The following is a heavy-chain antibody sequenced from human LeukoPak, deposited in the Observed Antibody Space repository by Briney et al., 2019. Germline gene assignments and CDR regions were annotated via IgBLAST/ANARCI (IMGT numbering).Heavy chain of an antibody. CDR1: GFTFSDHA. V-gene: IGHV3-30*02. D-gene: IGHD2-21*01. CDR3: AKDLSRNYCVDY. Sequence: PGGPLRLSCAASGFTFSDHAMHWVRQAPGKGPEWVAFIQYDGSNKNYVESVRGRFTISRDNSKNTMYLQMNSLTAEDTAVYYCAKDLSRNYCVDYWGQGALVTVSS. J-gene: IGHJ4*02. CDR2: IQYDGSNK.